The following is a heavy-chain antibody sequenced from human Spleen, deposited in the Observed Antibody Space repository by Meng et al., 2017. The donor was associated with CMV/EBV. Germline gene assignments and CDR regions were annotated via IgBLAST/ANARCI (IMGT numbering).Heavy chain of an antibody. V-gene: IGHV3-53*01. CDR2: IFSGGST. D-gene: IGHD2-2*01. CDR3: ARGGYCSGTSCPLDY. J-gene: IGHJ4*02. CDR1: GFTVSSNY. Sequence: GESLKISCAASGFTVSSNYMNWVRQAPGKGLEWVSVIFSGGSTYYADSVKGRFTISTDNSKNTLYLQMNSLRVEDTAVYYCARGGYCSGTSCPLDYWGQGTLVTVSS.